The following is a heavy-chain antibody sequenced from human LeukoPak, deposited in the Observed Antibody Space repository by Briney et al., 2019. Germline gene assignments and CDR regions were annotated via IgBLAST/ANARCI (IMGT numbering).Heavy chain of an antibody. CDR2: INDSGST. J-gene: IGHJ4*02. CDR1: GGSFSGYY. D-gene: IGHD3-22*01. V-gene: IGHV4-34*01. Sequence: SETLSLTCAVYGGSFSGYYWSWIRQPPGKGVEWIGEINDSGSTNCNPSLKSRVSISVDTSKNQFSLKLTSVTAADTAVYYCARVIDYDSSGYYLGYWGQGTRVTVSS. CDR3: ARVIDYDSSGYYLGY.